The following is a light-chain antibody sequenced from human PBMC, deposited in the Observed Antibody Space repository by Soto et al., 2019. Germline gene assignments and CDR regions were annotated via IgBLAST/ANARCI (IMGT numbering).Light chain of an antibody. CDR1: QSISNH. CDR2: AAS. Sequence: DIQMTHSPSSLSASVEDRVLITCWASQSISNHLNWYQQKPGKAPKLLIFAASSLQSGVPSRFSGSRSGPDFTHTISSLQPEDFATYYCQQSYSSPPTFGQGTKVDIK. J-gene: IGKJ1*01. V-gene: IGKV1-39*01. CDR3: QQSYSSPPT.